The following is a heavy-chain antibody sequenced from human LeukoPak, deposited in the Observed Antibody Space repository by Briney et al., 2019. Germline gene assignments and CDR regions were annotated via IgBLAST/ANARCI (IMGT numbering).Heavy chain of an antibody. Sequence: ASVKVSCKASGFTFTSSAMQWVRQARGQRREWIGWIVVGRGNTNYAQKFQEIVTLTRDMSTSTAYLELSSLRSEDTAVFYCAASGYSYGYGMDYWGQGTLVTVSS. CDR3: AASGYSYGYGMDY. CDR1: GFTFTSSA. V-gene: IGHV1-58*02. CDR2: IVVGRGNT. J-gene: IGHJ4*02. D-gene: IGHD5-18*01.